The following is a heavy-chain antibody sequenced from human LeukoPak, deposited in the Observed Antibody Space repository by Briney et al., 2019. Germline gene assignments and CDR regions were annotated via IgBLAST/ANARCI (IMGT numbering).Heavy chain of an antibody. CDR2: ISGSGGST. Sequence: GGSLRLSCAASGFTFSSYAMSWVRQAPGKGLEWVSAISGSGGSTYYADSVKGRFTISRDNSKNTLYLQMNSLRAEDTAVYYCAKHLSLYYYYYMDVWGKGTTVTVSS. CDR3: AKHLSLYYYYYMDV. V-gene: IGHV3-23*01. CDR1: GFTFSSYA. D-gene: IGHD3-3*02. J-gene: IGHJ6*03.